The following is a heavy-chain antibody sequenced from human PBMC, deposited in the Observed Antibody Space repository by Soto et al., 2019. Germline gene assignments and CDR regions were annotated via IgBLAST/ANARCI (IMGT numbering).Heavy chain of an antibody. J-gene: IGHJ4*02. CDR3: ARRCVLALAGGAFDC. CDR2: IYHEGSI. Sequence: QLQLQESGPGLVKPSETLFLTCTVSGDSITSSTYNWGWIRRPPGKGLEWIGNIYHEGSIAYNTSLKSRVTISVDMSQKQFSLKLRSVTAADTAVYDCARRCVLALAGGAFDCWGQGSLVTVSS. V-gene: IGHV4-39*01. D-gene: IGHD6-19*01. CDR1: GDSITSSTYN.